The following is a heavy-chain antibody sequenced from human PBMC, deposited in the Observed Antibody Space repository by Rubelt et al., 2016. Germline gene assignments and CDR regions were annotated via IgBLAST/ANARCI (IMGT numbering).Heavy chain of an antibody. J-gene: IGHJ6*02. V-gene: IGHV3-66*01. CDR1: GFTVSSNY. CDR2: IYSGGST. CDR3: ARDGQGTSGTYYNVMEGYYYGLDG. Sequence: QLGMRGGGLVQPGGSLRLACGASGFTVSSNYMSWVRQAPGKGLEWVSVIYSGGSTYYADSVKGRFTISRDNSKNTLYLQMNSLRAEDTAVYFCARDGQGTSGTYYNVMEGYYYGLDGWGQGTTVTVSS. D-gene: IGHD3-10*01.